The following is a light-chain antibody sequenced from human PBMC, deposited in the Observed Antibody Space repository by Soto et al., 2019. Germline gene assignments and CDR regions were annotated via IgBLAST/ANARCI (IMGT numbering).Light chain of an antibody. V-gene: IGKV1-9*01. J-gene: IGKJ4*01. CDR2: GAS. CDR1: QGISTF. Sequence: IQLTQSPSSLSPSVGDRVTITCRASQGISTFLAWYQLKPGKAPKLLIYGASTLQGGVPLRFSGSGSGTDFTLTISSLQPEDFATYYCQQFNSYPLTFGGGTKVEIK. CDR3: QQFNSYPLT.